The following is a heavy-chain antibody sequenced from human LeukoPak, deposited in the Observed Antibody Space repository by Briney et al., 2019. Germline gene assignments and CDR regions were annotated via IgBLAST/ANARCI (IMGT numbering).Heavy chain of an antibody. CDR1: GFTFSSYW. CDR3: ARDSGRIWFGESFYMDV. V-gene: IGHV3-74*01. D-gene: IGHD3-10*01. J-gene: IGHJ6*03. CDR2: INSDGSST. Sequence: RPGGSLRLSCAASGFTFSSYWMHWVRHAPGKGLVWVSRINSDGSSTSYADSVKGRFTISRDNAKNSLYLQMNSLRAEDTAVYYCARDSGRIWFGESFYMDVWGKGTTVTVSS.